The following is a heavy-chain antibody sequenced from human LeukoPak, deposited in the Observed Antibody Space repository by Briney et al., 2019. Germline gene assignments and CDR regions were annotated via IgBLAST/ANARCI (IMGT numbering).Heavy chain of an antibody. CDR3: AGAPYTSPDYGMDV. J-gene: IGHJ6*02. V-gene: IGHV1-69*13. D-gene: IGHD2-2*02. CDR1: VGTFSSYA. CDR2: IIPIFTTT. Sequence: SVKVSCKASVGTFSSYAVSWVRQAAGQGLEWMGGIIPIFTTTKFAQKFQGRVTITADESTSTAYMELSSLRSEDTAVYYCAGAPYTSPDYGMDVWGQGTTVTVSS.